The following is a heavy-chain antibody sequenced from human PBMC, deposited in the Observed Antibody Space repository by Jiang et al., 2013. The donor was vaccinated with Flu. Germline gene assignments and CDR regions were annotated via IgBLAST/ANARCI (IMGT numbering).Heavy chain of an antibody. CDR3: ARDLYCSGGSCYSSAFDI. D-gene: IGHD2-15*01. Sequence: GGGVVQPGRSLRLSCAASGFTFSSYAMHWVRQAPGKGLEWVAVISYDGSNKYYADSVKGRFTISRDNSKNTLYLQMNSLRAEDTAVYYCARDLYCSGGSCYSSAFDIWGQGTMVTVSS. CDR2: ISYDGSNK. V-gene: IGHV3-30-3*01. J-gene: IGHJ3*02. CDR1: GFTFSSYA.